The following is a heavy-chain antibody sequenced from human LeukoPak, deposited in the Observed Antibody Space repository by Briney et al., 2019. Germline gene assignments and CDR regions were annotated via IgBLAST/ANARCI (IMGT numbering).Heavy chain of an antibody. CDR3: AKDKVANWPFRGPVPAAAIIDY. V-gene: IGHV3-23*01. Sequence: PGGSLRLSCAASGFTFSSYAMSWVRQAPGKGLEWVSAISGSGGSTYYADSVKGRFTISRDNSKNTLYLQMNSLRAEDTAVYYCAKDKVANWPFRGPVPAAAIIDYWGQGTLVTVSS. D-gene: IGHD2-2*01. CDR1: GFTFSSYA. J-gene: IGHJ4*02. CDR2: ISGSGGST.